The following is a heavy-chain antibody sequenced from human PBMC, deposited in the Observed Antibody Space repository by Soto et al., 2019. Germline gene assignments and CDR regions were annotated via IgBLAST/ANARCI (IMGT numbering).Heavy chain of an antibody. CDR2: IIPLLGIT. V-gene: IGHV1-69*01. D-gene: IGHD1-20*01. CDR1: GGTFSGYA. Sequence: QAQLMQSGAEVKKPGCSVKVSCKASGGTFSGYAINWVRQAPGQGLKWMGGIIPLLGITDYGQKFQGRITIAADESTGTAYMDLRGLRSEDTAVYYCARDPRSITGTTSSEDFQHWGQGTLVSVPS. CDR3: ARDPRSITGTTSSEDFQH. J-gene: IGHJ1*01.